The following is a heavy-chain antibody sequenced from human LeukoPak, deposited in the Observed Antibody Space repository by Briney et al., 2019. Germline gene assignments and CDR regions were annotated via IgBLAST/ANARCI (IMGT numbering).Heavy chain of an antibody. Sequence: PGGSLRLSCAASGFTFSSYGMHWVRQAPSKGLEGVAVISYDGSNKYYADSVKGRFTISRDNSKNTLYLQVNSLRAEDTAVYYCASEDGYYYDSSGRYPNRIKFDIWGQGTMVTVSS. CDR2: ISYDGSNK. J-gene: IGHJ3*02. CDR3: ASEDGYYYDSSGRYPNRIKFDI. D-gene: IGHD3-22*01. V-gene: IGHV3-30*03. CDR1: GFTFSSYG.